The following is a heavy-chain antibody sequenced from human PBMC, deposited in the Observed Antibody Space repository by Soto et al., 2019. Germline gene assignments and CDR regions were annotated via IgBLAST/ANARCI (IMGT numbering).Heavy chain of an antibody. CDR3: AITLAARLHYYFFDY. CDR1: GGTFNTYG. CDR2: IVPFFGLS. Sequence: QVQLVQSGAEVIKPGSSVKVSCKASGGTFNTYGISWVRQAPGQGLEWMGGIVPFFGLSNNAQKFQGRVTISADESTNTAYMGLSSLRSDDTAVYYCAITLAARLHYYFFDYWGQGTLVTVSS. D-gene: IGHD6-6*01. J-gene: IGHJ4*02. V-gene: IGHV1-69*01.